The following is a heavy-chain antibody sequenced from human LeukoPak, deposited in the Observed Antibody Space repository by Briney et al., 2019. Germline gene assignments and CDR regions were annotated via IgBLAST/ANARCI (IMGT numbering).Heavy chain of an antibody. CDR2: IYYSGST. Sequence: SETLSLTCTVSGGSISSYYWSWIRQPPGKGLEWIGYIYYSGSTNYNPSLKSRVTISVDTSKNQFSLKLSSVTAADTAVYYCARGRYYDSSGYSSGYWGQGTLVTVSS. J-gene: IGHJ4*02. CDR1: GGSISSYY. D-gene: IGHD3-22*01. CDR3: ARGRYYDSSGYSSGY. V-gene: IGHV4-59*08.